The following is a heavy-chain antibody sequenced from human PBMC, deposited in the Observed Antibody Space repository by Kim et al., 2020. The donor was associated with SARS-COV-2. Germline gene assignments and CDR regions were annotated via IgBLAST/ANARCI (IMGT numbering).Heavy chain of an antibody. Sequence: GGSLRLSCAASGFTFSSYAMSWVRQAPGKGLEWVSAISGSGGSTYYADSVKGRFTISRDNSKNTLYLQMNNLRAEDTAVYYCAKDGVNYKGVLMVYATTYYFDYWGQGTLVTVSS. V-gene: IGHV3-23*01. CDR3: AKDGVNYKGVLMVYATTYYFDY. J-gene: IGHJ4*02. CDR1: GFTFSSYA. CDR2: ISGSGGST. D-gene: IGHD2-8*01.